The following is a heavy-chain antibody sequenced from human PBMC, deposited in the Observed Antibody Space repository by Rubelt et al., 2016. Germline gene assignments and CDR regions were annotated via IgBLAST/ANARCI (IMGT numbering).Heavy chain of an antibody. D-gene: IGHD3-10*01. V-gene: IGHV1-46*01. CDR2: INPSGGSP. J-gene: IGHJ4*02. Sequence: QVQLVQSGAEVKKPGASVKVSCKASGYTFTSYYMPWVRQAPGQGLEWMGIINPSGGSPTYAQKFQGRVTMTRDTATSTVYMDLSSLRGEDTAVYYCARVGFYYDSGSYVDWGQGTLVTVSS. CDR1: GYTFTSYY. CDR3: ARVGFYYDSGSYVD.